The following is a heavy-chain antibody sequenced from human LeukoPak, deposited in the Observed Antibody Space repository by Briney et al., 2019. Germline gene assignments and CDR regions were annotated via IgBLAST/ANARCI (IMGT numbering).Heavy chain of an antibody. V-gene: IGHV3-74*01. D-gene: IGHD4-17*01. CDR3: ARDQLGDGDYLFDS. CDR2: INGDGSST. J-gene: IGHJ4*02. Sequence: GGSLRLSCAASGFTFSRYWMPWVRQAPGKGPVWVSRINGDGSSTTYADSVKGRFTISRDNARNTLFLQMNSLRAEDTAVYYCARDQLGDGDYLFDSWGQGILVTVSS. CDR1: GFTFSRYW.